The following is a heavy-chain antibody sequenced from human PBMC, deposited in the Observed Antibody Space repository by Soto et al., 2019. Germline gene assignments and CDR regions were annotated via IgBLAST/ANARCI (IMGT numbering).Heavy chain of an antibody. V-gene: IGHV3-73*01. CDR1: GFTFSGSA. J-gene: IGHJ6*03. CDR3: QVATSRYYYMDV. D-gene: IGHD5-12*01. CDR2: IRSKANSYAT. Sequence: PGGSLRLSCAASGFTFSGSAMHWVRQASGKGLEWVGRIRSKANSYATAYAASVKGRFTISRDDSKNTAYLQMNSLKTEDTAVYYCQVATSRYYYMDVWRKGPTVTVS.